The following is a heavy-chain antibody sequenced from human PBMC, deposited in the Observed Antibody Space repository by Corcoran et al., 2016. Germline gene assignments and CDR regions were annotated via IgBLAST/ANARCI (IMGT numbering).Heavy chain of an antibody. CDR3: ARTAYYYDRSGYYPDAVDI. CDR1: GYSISSGYY. Sequence: QVQLQESGPGLVKPSETLSLTCTVSGYSISSGYYWGWIRQPPGKGLEWIGSIYHSGCTYYNPSLKSRVTISVDTSKNQFSLKLSSVTTAATAVYYCARTAYYYDRSGYYPDAVDIWGQGTMVTVSS. D-gene: IGHD3-22*01. J-gene: IGHJ3*02. V-gene: IGHV4-38-2*02. CDR2: IYHSGCT.